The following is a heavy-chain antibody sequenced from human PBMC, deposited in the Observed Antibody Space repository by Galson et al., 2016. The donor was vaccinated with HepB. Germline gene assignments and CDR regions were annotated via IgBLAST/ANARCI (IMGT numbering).Heavy chain of an antibody. J-gene: IGHJ4*02. V-gene: IGHV1-2*04. Sequence: SVKVSCKASGYIFTDYFIHWVRQAPGQGLERMGWINPNSGGTDYARRFQSWVTMTRDTSISTAYLDLSGLRSDEAAVYYCARSIHFDVLTGYPEFDHWGQGTLVTVSS. CDR2: INPNSGGT. CDR1: GYIFTDYF. D-gene: IGHD3-9*01. CDR3: ARSIHFDVLTGYPEFDH.